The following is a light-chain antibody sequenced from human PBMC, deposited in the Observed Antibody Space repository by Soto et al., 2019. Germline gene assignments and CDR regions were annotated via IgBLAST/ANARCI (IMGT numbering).Light chain of an antibody. CDR3: QQYGSPPQT. J-gene: IGKJ1*01. CDR2: GAS. V-gene: IGKV3-20*01. CDR1: QSVSSSY. Sequence: DIVLTQSPGTMSLSPGESPTLSCRASQSVSSSYLAWYHQKPGQXPRLLIYGASSRATGIPDRFSGSGSGTDFTLTISRLEPEDGAVYDGQQYGSPPQTFGQGTKVDIK.